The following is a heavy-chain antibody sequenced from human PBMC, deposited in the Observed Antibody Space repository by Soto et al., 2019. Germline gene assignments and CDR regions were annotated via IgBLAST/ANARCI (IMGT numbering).Heavy chain of an antibody. V-gene: IGHV3-30*03. CDR1: GFTFSSYG. CDR3: GGGGD. CDR2: ISYDGSNK. D-gene: IGHD3-16*01. J-gene: IGHJ4*02. Sequence: QVQLVESGGGVVQPGRSLRLSCAASGFTFSSYGMHWVRQAPGKGLEWVAVISYDGSNKYYADSVKGRFTISRDNSKNPLFPQKNRLGGEGTAVYYWGGGGDWGQGTLVTVSS.